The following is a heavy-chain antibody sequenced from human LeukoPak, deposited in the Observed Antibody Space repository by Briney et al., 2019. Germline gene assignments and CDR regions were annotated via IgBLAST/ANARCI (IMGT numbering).Heavy chain of an antibody. CDR2: GFPGDSKT. Sequence: GDSLKISCKVSGYHFTTYWIAWVRQKPGKGLEWMGMGFPGDSKTNYSPAFLGQVTMSVDKSIGAAYLQWRSLKASDTAMYYCARLDTKNYQFWGQGTLVSVSS. CDR1: GYHFTTYW. CDR3: ARLDTKNYQF. V-gene: IGHV5-51*01. J-gene: IGHJ4*02. D-gene: IGHD1-7*01.